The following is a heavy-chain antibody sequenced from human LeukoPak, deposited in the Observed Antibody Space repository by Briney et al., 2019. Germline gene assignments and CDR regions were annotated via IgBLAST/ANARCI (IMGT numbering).Heavy chain of an antibody. J-gene: IGHJ4*02. CDR1: GGSISSGDYY. CDR3: AREELLRAPRLAY. D-gene: IGHD2-15*01. CDR2: IYYSGST. V-gene: IGHV4-30-4*08. Sequence: PSETLSLTCTVSGGSISSGDYYWSWIRQPPGKGLEWIGYIYYSGSTYYNPSLKSRVTISVDTSKNQFSLKLSSVTAADTAVYYCAREELLRAPRLAYWGQGTLVTVSS.